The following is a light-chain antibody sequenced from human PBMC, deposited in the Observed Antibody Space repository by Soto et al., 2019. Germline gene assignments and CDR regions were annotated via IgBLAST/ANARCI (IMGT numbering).Light chain of an antibody. Sequence: QSALTQPPSASGSPGQSVIISCTGTSSDVGGYNYVSWYQQHPGKAPKLMIYEVSQRPSGVPDRFSGSKSGNTASLTVSGLQAEDEADYYCSSYAGSNNLYVFGTGTKLTVL. CDR1: SSDVGGYNY. CDR2: EVS. CDR3: SSYAGSNNLYV. J-gene: IGLJ1*01. V-gene: IGLV2-8*01.